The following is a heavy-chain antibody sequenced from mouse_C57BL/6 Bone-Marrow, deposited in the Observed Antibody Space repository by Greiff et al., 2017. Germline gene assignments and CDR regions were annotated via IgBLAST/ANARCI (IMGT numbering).Heavy chain of an antibody. CDR1: GYSITSGYY. V-gene: IGHV3-6*01. CDR2: ISYDGSN. J-gene: IGHJ4*01. Sequence: ESGPGLVKPSQSLSLTCSVTGYSITSGYYWNWIRQFPGNKLEWVGYISYDGSNNYNPSPKNRISITRDTSKNLFFLKLDSVTAEDTATYYCARGGGLLQRWGDYWGQGTSVTVSS. D-gene: IGHD1-1*01. CDR3: ARGGGLLQRWGDY.